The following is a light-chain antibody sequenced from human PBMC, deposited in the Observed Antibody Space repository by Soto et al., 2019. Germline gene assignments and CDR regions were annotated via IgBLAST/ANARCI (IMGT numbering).Light chain of an antibody. Sequence: SYELTQPPSVSVYPGQTACITCSGDKLGDKYACWYQQKPGQSPVLVIFQDNKRPSGIPERFSGSNSGNTATLTISGTQAMDEADYYCQAWDSSTVVFGGGTKLTVL. J-gene: IGLJ2*01. CDR3: QAWDSSTVV. V-gene: IGLV3-1*01. CDR1: KLGDKY. CDR2: QDN.